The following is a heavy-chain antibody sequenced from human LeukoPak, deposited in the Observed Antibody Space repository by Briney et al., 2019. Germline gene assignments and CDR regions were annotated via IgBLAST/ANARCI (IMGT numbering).Heavy chain of an antibody. CDR3: ARGRGGVAYYYGSGSYHKPTYFDY. V-gene: IGHV4-34*01. CDR1: GGSFSGYY. Sequence: SETLSLTCAVYGGSFSGYYWSWIRQPLGKGLEWIGEINHSGSTNYNPSLKSRVTISVDTSKNQFSLKLSSVTAADTAVYYCARGRGGVAYYYGSGSYHKPTYFDYWGQGTLVTVSS. CDR2: INHSGST. J-gene: IGHJ4*02. D-gene: IGHD3-10*01.